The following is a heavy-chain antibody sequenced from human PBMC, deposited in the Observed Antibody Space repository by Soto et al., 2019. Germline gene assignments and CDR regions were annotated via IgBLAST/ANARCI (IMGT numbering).Heavy chain of an antibody. Sequence: QVQLVQSGAEVKKPGSSVKVSCKASGGTFSSYAISWVRQAPGQGLEWMGGIIPIFGTANYAQKFQGRVTITADESTSTAYMELSSLRSEDTAVYYCASALFYIVRATPPPRFDYWGQGTLVTVSS. D-gene: IGHD1-26*01. CDR3: ASALFYIVRATPPPRFDY. CDR2: IIPIFGTA. CDR1: GGTFSSYA. V-gene: IGHV1-69*01. J-gene: IGHJ4*02.